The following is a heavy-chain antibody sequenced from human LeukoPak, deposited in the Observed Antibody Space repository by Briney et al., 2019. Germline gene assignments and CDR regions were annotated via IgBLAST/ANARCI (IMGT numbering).Heavy chain of an antibody. V-gene: IGHV1-2*02. Sequence: ASVKVSCKASGYTFTGYYMHWVRQAPGQGLEWMGWINPNSGGTNYAQKFQGRVTMTEDTSTDTAYMELSSLRSEDTAVYYCATSLRTYCSSASCTLGAFDIWGQGTMVTVSS. J-gene: IGHJ3*02. D-gene: IGHD2-2*01. CDR2: INPNSGGT. CDR1: GYTFTGYY. CDR3: ATSLRTYCSSASCTLGAFDI.